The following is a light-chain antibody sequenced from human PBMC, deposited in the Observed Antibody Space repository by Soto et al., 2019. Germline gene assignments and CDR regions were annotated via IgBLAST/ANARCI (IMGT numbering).Light chain of an antibody. Sequence: QSVLTQPPSASGSPGQSVTISCTGASSDVGGYNYVSWYQQHPGKAPKLMIYEVSKRPSGVPDRFSGFKSGNTASLTVSGLQAEDEADYYCSSYAGSNNFVFGPGTKVTV. J-gene: IGLJ1*01. CDR1: SSDVGGYNY. V-gene: IGLV2-8*01. CDR2: EVS. CDR3: SSYAGSNNFV.